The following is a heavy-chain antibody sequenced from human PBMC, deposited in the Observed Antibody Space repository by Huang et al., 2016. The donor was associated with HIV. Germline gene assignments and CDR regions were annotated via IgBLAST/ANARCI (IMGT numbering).Heavy chain of an antibody. CDR1: GYTFTSYY. J-gene: IGHJ6*04. CDR2: INAIGGST. CDR3: ARERRGFGMDV. V-gene: IGHV1-46*03. Sequence: QVRLVQSGAEVKKPGASVRVSCKASGYTFTSYYMHWVRQAPGKGLEWMGIINAIGGSTTYAQKFQGRVTMTRDTSTSTVYMELSNLRSEDTAVYYCARERRGFGMDVWGKGTTVTVSS.